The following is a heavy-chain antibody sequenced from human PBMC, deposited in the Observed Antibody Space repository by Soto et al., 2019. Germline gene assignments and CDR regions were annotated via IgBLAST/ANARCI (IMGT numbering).Heavy chain of an antibody. CDR2: IKSKADGETK. D-gene: IGHD4-4*01. V-gene: IGHV3-15*01. CDR3: CVIRRLDQYSTSVYSFDP. J-gene: IGHJ5*02. CDR1: GFPFSHAW. Sequence: PGGSLRLSCAASGFPFSHAWMSWVRQAPGKGLEWVGRIKSKADGETKDYGAPVRGRFTISSDDSQDILYLHMNSLRIEDTAVYYCCVIRRLDQYSTSVYSFDPWGPGTLVTVSS.